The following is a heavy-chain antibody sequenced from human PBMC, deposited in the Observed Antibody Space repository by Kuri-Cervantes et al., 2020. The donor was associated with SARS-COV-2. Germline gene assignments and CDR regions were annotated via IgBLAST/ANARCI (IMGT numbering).Heavy chain of an antibody. D-gene: IGHD6-6*01. CDR1: GYTFTSYS. CDR2: IIPIFGTA. CDR3: ARTIAAHQSGWFDP. V-gene: IGHV1-69*13. Sequence: SVKVSCKASGYTFTSYSLTWVRQAPGQGLEWMGGIIPIFGTANYAQKFQGRVTIAADESTSTAYMELSSLRSEDTAVYYCARTIAAHQSGWFDPWGQGTLVTVSS. J-gene: IGHJ5*02.